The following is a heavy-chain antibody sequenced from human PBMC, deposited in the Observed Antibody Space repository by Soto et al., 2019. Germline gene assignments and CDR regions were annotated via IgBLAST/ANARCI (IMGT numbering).Heavy chain of an antibody. Sequence: QVQLVQSGAEVKKPGASVKVSCKASGYTFTGYYMHWVRQAPGQGLEWMGWINPNSGGTNYAQKFKVWVTMTRDTSISTAYMELSRLRSDDTAVYYCARDRAVTTFPYYYDGMDVWGQGTTVTVSS. CDR1: GYTFTGYY. D-gene: IGHD4-17*01. CDR2: INPNSGGT. V-gene: IGHV1-2*04. J-gene: IGHJ6*02. CDR3: ARDRAVTTFPYYYDGMDV.